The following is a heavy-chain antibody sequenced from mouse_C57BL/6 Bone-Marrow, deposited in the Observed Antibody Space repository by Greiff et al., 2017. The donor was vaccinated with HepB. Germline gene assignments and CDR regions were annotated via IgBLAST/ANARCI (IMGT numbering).Heavy chain of an antibody. CDR3: TRWGYYGYDGDWFAY. D-gene: IGHD2-2*01. V-gene: IGHV1-15*01. Sequence: QVQLQQSGAELVRPGASVTLSCKASGYTFTDYEMHWVKQTPVHGLEWIGAIDPETGGTAYNQKFKGKAILTADKSSSTAYMELRSLTSEDPAVYYCTRWGYYGYDGDWFAYWGQGTLVTVSA. CDR2: IDPETGGT. CDR1: GYTFTDYE. J-gene: IGHJ3*01.